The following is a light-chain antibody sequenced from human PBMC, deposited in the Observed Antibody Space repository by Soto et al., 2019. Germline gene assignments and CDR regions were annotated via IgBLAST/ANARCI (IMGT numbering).Light chain of an antibody. CDR1: QSLVHPDGNIY. J-gene: IGKJ1*01. CDR2: KVS. CDR3: MQGTHWPWT. V-gene: IGKV2-30*02. Sequence: DVVMTQSPLSLPVTLGQPASISCRSSQSLVHPDGNIYLSWFQQRPGQSPRRLIYKVSNRDSGVPDRISGSGSGTGFTLRISRVEAEDVGIYYCMQGTHWPWTFDQGTKVDIK.